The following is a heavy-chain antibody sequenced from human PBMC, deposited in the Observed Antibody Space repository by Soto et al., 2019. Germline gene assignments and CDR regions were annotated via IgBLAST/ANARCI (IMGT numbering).Heavy chain of an antibody. CDR2: ISYDGSNK. V-gene: IGHV3-30*18. Sequence: QVQLVESGGGVVQPGRSLRLSCAASGFTFSSYGMHWVRQAPGKGLEWVAVISYDGSNKYYADSVKGRFTISRDNSMNTLYLQMNSLRAEDTAVYYCAKGLGGYDPHWGQGTLVTVSS. CDR1: GFTFSSYG. D-gene: IGHD5-12*01. CDR3: AKGLGGYDPH. J-gene: IGHJ4*02.